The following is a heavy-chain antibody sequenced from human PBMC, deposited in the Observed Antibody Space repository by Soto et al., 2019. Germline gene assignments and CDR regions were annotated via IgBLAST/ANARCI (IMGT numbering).Heavy chain of an antibody. CDR2: INPNSGGT. CDR1: GYTFTGYY. J-gene: IGHJ6*02. CDR3: ARDAVGGITGTGGGMDV. D-gene: IGHD1-20*01. V-gene: IGHV1-2*04. Sequence: GASVKVSCKASGYTFTGYYMHWVRQAPGQGLEWMGWINPNSGGTNYAQKFQGWVTMTRDTSISTAYMELSRLGSDDTAVYYCARDAVGGITGTGGGMDVWGQGTTVTVSS.